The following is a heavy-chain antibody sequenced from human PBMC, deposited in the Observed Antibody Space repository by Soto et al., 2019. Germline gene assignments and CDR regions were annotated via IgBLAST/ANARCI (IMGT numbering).Heavy chain of an antibody. D-gene: IGHD3-22*01. CDR2: IYSGGST. J-gene: IGHJ1*01. CDR1: GFTVSSNY. Sequence: EVQLVESGGGLIQPGGSLRLSCAASGFTVSSNYISWVRQAPGKGLEWVSVIYSGGSTYYADSVKGRFTRSRDNSKTTLYLQMNSLSAEDTAVYYCARDRVESGYPEYFQHWGKGTLVTVSS. CDR3: ARDRVESGYPEYFQH. V-gene: IGHV3-53*01.